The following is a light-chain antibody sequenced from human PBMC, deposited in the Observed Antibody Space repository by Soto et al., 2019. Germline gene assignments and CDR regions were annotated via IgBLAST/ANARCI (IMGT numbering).Light chain of an antibody. CDR2: KAS. CDR3: QQYDTYPRT. V-gene: IGKV1-5*03. J-gene: IGKJ1*01. CDR1: QSIINW. Sequence: DIQMTQSPSTLSASVGDRVTITCRASQSIINWLAWYQQKPGKAPKLLIFKASTLEGGVPSRFSGSGSGTEFTLNISSLQPDDFATYHCQQYDTYPRTFGQGTQVDIK.